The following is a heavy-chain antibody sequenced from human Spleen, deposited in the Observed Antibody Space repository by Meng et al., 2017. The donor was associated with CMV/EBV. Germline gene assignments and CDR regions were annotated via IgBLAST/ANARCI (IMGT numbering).Heavy chain of an antibody. D-gene: IGHD4-23*01. CDR1: GFTFGDYA. CDR2: INSRGTTK. J-gene: IGHJ4*02. V-gene: IGHV3-48*04. Sequence: GGSLRLSCAASGFTFGDYAMTWVRQAPGKGLEWISYINSRGTTKYHADSVRGRFTISRDSAKNSLFLQMNGLRADDTAVYYCVRGTVVGYYFDYWGQGTLVTVSS. CDR3: VRGTVVGYYFDY.